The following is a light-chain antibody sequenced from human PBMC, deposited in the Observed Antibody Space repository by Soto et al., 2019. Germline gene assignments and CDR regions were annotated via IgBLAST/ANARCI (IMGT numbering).Light chain of an antibody. V-gene: IGKV3-11*01. J-gene: IGKJ5*01. CDR3: QQRSNWPPRIT. CDR1: QSVSSY. CDR2: DAS. Sequence: EIVLTQSPATLSLSPGERATLSCSAIQSVSSYLAWYQQKPGQAPRLLIYDASNRATGIPARFSGSGSGTDFTLTISSLEPEDFAVYYCQQRSNWPPRITFGQGTRLEIK.